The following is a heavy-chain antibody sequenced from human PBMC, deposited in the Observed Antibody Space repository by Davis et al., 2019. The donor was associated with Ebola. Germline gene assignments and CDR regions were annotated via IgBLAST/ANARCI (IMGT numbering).Heavy chain of an antibody. CDR2: ISSSSSYI. Sequence: GESLKISCAASGFTFSSYSMNWVRQAPGKGLEWVSSISSSSSYIYYADSVKGRFTISRDNSKNTLYLQMNSLRAEDTAVYYCAKVEYYYYGMDFWGQGTTVTVSS. CDR1: GFTFSSYS. CDR3: AKVEYYYYGMDF. J-gene: IGHJ6*02. D-gene: IGHD2/OR15-2a*01. V-gene: IGHV3-21*01.